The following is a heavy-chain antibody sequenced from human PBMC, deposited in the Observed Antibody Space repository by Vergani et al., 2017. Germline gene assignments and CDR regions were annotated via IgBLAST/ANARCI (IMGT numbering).Heavy chain of an antibody. V-gene: IGHV4-59*01. CDR2: IYYSRST. CDR1: CGSISRYY. J-gene: IGHJ3*02. D-gene: IGHD2-21*02. Sequence: QVQLQESGPGLVKPSETLSLTCTVSCGSISRYYWSLIRQPPGTGLAWIGYIYYSRSTNYNPSLQSRVTISVDTSKNQFSLKLSSVTAADTAVYYCARNPSCGGDCYSDAFDIWGRGTMVTVSS. CDR3: ARNPSCGGDCYSDAFDI.